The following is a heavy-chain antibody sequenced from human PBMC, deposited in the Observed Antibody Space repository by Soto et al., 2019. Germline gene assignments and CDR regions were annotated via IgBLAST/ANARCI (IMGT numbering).Heavy chain of an antibody. J-gene: IGHJ5*02. D-gene: IGHD2-2*01. V-gene: IGHV1-18*01. Sequence: QFQLVQSGGEVKRPGASVKVSCKTSGYTFSNDGITWVRQATGQPLEWLGWISLYSDGANYAQKFQGRVSMTTATSTPTAYMELRSLRSDDTAVYYCASVVPGAEAWFGPWGQVTLVTVSS. CDR3: ASVVPGAEAWFGP. CDR2: ISLYSDGA. CDR1: GYTFSNDG.